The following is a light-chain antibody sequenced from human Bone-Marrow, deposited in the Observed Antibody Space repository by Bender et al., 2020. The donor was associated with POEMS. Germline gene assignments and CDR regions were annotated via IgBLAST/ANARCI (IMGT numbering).Light chain of an antibody. CDR1: SGDVGAYTY. V-gene: IGLV2-8*01. J-gene: IGLJ3*02. CDR3: TSFAGTNTLGV. CDR2: DVS. Sequence: QSALTQPASVSGSPGQSITISCTGTSGDVGAYTYVSWYQQHPGKAPKLMIYDVSDRPSGVPDRFSGSKSGNTASLTVSGLQADDEADYYCTSFAGTNTLGVFGGGTKLTVL.